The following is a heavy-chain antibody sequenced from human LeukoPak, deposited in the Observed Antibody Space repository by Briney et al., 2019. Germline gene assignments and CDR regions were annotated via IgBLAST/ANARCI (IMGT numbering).Heavy chain of an antibody. CDR1: GFTFSSYG. CDR2: ISSSSSTI. CDR3: ARDESRMATPY. J-gene: IGHJ4*02. V-gene: IGHV3-48*04. D-gene: IGHD5-24*01. Sequence: PGRSLRLSCAASGFTFSSYGMHWVRQAPGKGLEWVSYISSSSSTIYYADSVKGRFTISRDNAKNSLYLQMNSLRAEDTAVYYCARDESRMATPYWGQGTLVTVSS.